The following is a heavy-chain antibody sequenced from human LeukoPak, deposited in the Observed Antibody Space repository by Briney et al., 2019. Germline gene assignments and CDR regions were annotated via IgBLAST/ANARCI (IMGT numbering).Heavy chain of an antibody. V-gene: IGHV3-48*01. CDR3: ARRAGAYSHPYDY. D-gene: IGHD4/OR15-4a*01. J-gene: IGHJ4*02. CDR1: GLTFSSYS. Sequence: GGSLRLSCVVSGLTFSSYSMNWVRQAPGKGLEWVSYISSSSSPIYDSDSVKGRFTISRDNAKNSLYLEMNSLRAEDTAVYYCARRAGAYSHPYDYWGQGTLVTVSS. CDR2: ISSSSSPI.